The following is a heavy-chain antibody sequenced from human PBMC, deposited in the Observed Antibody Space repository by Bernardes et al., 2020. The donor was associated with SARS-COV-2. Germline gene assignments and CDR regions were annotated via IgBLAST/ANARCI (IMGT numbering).Heavy chain of an antibody. J-gene: IGHJ4*02. CDR1: GFTFSNYW. Sequence: GGSLRLSCAASGFTFSNYWMSWVRQAPGKGLKWVANINQDGSEKYYVDSVKGRFTISRDNAKNSLYVQMNSLRAEDTAVYYCARDTSSSWYYWGQGTLVTVSS. CDR2: INQDGSEK. D-gene: IGHD6-13*01. CDR3: ARDTSSSWYY. V-gene: IGHV3-7*01.